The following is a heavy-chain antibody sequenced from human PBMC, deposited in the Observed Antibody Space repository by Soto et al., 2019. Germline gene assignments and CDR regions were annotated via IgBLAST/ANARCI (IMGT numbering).Heavy chain of an antibody. CDR2: IYHAGSV. CDR3: ARTFDYYGMDX. J-gene: IGHJ6*02. V-gene: IGHV4-38-2*01. Sequence: SDTLSLTCAVSGYSIGSVYYWAWIRQSPGNGLEWIGSIYHAGSVYYNPSLNVRVALSMDTSKNHFSLKLTSVTAADTAVYYCARTFDYYGMDXWGQGTTVTVS. CDR1: GYSIGSVYY.